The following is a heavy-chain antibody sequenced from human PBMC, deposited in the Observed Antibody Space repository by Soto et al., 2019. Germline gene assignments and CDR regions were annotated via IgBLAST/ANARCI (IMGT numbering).Heavy chain of an antibody. V-gene: IGHV4-34*01. CDR2: INHSGST. Sequence: SETLSLTCAVYGGSFSGYYWSWIRQPPGKGLEWIGEINHSGSTNYNPSLKSRVTISVDTSKNQFSLKLSSVTAADTAVYYCARGAGRGVSFYFGMDGWGQGTTVTV. D-gene: IGHD3-10*01. CDR3: ARGAGRGVSFYFGMDG. J-gene: IGHJ6*01. CDR1: GGSFSGYY.